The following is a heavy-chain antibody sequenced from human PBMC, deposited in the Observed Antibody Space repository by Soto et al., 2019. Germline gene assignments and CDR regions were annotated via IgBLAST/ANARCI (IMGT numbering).Heavy chain of an antibody. Sequence: PSETLSLTCTVSGGSISSTSYYWGWIRQPPGKGLEWIGTIYYNGGTYYNPSLKSRVTISVDTSKNQFFLKLSSVTAADTAVYYCARHYDILTGYYTPLEYWGQGTLVTVSS. CDR2: IYYNGGT. J-gene: IGHJ4*02. CDR1: GGSISSTSYY. V-gene: IGHV4-39*01. CDR3: ARHYDILTGYYTPLEY. D-gene: IGHD3-9*01.